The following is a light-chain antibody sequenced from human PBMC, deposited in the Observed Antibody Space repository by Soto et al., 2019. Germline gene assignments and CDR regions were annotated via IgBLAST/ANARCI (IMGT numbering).Light chain of an antibody. V-gene: IGKV3-11*01. CDR3: RQRGYWYT. CDR2: DAS. J-gene: IGKJ2*01. CDR1: RSISTY. Sequence: EIVLTQSPATLSLSPGERATLSCRASRSISTYLAWYQQKPGQPPRLLIYDASNRSTDNQARFSGSGSGTDFTLTISSLEPEDFAVYYCRQRGYWYTFGQGTKLEIK.